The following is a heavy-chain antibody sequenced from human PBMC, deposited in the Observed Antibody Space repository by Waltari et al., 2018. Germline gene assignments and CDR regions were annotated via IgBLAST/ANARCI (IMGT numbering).Heavy chain of an antibody. CDR3: AKDKIPRTADAGTLFDL. CDR1: GFTFTPYP. J-gene: IGHJ4*02. V-gene: IGHV3-23*01. Sequence: EVQLLDSGGGLVQPAGSLRRSCAADGFTFTPYPMSWVPQAPGRGPEWVSAISGSGGGTYYADSVKGRFIISRDNSKNTLYLEMNSLRAEDTAVYFCAKDKIPRTADAGTLFDLWGQGTLVTVSS. CDR2: ISGSGGGT. D-gene: IGHD6-13*01.